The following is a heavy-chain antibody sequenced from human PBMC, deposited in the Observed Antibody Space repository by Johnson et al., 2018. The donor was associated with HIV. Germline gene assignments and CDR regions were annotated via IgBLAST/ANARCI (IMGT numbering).Heavy chain of an antibody. CDR2: ISYDGSNK. Sequence: VQLLESGGGVVQPGRSLRLSCAASGFTFSSYAMHWVRQAPGKGLEWVAVISYDGSNKYYADSVKCRFIISRDNSKNTLYLQMNSLRAEDTAVYYCASTDDAFDIWGQGTMVTVSS. V-gene: IGHV3-30-3*01. D-gene: IGHD4-17*01. J-gene: IGHJ3*02. CDR1: GFTFSSYA. CDR3: ASTDDAFDI.